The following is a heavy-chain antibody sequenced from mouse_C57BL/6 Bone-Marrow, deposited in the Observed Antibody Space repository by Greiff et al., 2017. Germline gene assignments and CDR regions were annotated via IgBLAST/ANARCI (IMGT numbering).Heavy chain of an antibody. J-gene: IGHJ3*01. CDR3: ARSRWLLPLFAY. D-gene: IGHD2-3*01. CDR2: IYPRSGNT. V-gene: IGHV1-81*01. Sequence: QVQLQQSGAELARPGASVKLSCKASGYTFTSYGISWVKQRTGQGLEWFGEIYPRSGNTYYNEKFKGKATLTADKSSTTPYMVLRSLPSEDSAVYFCARSRWLLPLFAYWGQGTLVTVSA. CDR1: GYTFTSYG.